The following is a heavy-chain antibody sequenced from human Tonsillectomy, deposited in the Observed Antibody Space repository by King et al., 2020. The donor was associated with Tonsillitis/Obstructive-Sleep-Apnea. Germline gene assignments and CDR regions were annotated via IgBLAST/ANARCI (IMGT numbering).Heavy chain of an antibody. CDR2: IKQDGSEK. J-gene: IGHJ6*03. CDR1: GFTFSRYW. CDR3: ARVPPAISGYYYLDV. V-gene: IGHV3-7*03. D-gene: IGHD2-2*02. Sequence: QLVQSGGGLVQPGGSLRLSCAASGFTFSRYWMSWVRQAPGKGLEWVANIKQDGSEKYYVDSVKGRFTISRDNAKNSLYLQMNSLRAEDTAVYYCARVPPAISGYYYLDVWGKGTTVTVSS.